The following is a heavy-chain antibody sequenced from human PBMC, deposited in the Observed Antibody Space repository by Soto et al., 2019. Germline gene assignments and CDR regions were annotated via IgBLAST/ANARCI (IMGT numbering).Heavy chain of an antibody. J-gene: IGHJ5*02. D-gene: IGHD3-9*01. CDR2: ISSDGDIT. CDR3: VKVSTFYDILTGYYSTNFFDP. V-gene: IGHV3-64D*06. Sequence: GGSLRLSCSASGFTFSEYSMHWVRQAPGKGLQYVSTISSDGDITYYADSVKGRFTISRDNSKNTLYLQMNSLGPEDTAVYYCVKVSTFYDILTGYYSTNFFDPWGQGTLVTVSS. CDR1: GFTFSEYS.